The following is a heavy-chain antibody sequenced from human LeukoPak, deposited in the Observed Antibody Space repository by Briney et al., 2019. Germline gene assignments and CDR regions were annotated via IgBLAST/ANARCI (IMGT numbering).Heavy chain of an antibody. Sequence: SETLSLTRPVSGCPIRSYFWIRPPPGKGLEWIGEINHSGSTNYNPSLKSRVTISVDTSKNQFSLKLSSVTAADTAVYYCARHRVTGSDYWGQGTLVTVSS. D-gene: IGHD2-21*02. V-gene: IGHV4-34*01. CDR2: INHSGST. CDR3: ARHRVTGSDY. CDR1: GCPIRSYF. J-gene: IGHJ4*02.